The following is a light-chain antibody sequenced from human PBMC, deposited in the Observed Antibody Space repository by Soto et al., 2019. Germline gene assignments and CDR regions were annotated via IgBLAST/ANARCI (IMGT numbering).Light chain of an antibody. CDR1: QSVSCY. J-gene: IGKJ1*01. CDR3: QQHVNEPWT. V-gene: IGKV3-11*01. CDR2: DAS. Sequence: EIVWTQSPATLSLSPVDRATLSCRASQSVSCYLAWYQQKLCQADRLLIYDASKRATGIPARFSGSVSGTHFTLPISNLEAEAFAVYYCQQHVNEPWTFGQRNKVEIQ.